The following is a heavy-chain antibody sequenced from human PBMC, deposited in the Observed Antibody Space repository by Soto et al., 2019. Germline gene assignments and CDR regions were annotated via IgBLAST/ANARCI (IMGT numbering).Heavy chain of an antibody. V-gene: IGHV3-21*01. Sequence: EVQLVESGGGLVKPGGSLRLSCAASGFTFSSYSMNWVRQAPGKGLEWVSSISSSSTYIYYADSVKRRFTISRDNAKNSLFLQMNSLRAEDTAVYYCARPDYYYDSRGYYGYWGQGTLVTVSS. CDR3: ARPDYYYDSRGYYGY. D-gene: IGHD3-22*01. CDR2: ISSSSTYI. CDR1: GFTFSSYS. J-gene: IGHJ4*02.